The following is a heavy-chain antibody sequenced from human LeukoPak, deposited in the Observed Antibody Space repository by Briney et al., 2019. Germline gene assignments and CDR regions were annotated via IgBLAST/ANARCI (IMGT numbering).Heavy chain of an antibody. CDR1: GFTFNTYA. V-gene: IGHV3-23*01. CDR3: AKDPGGGSYYFDS. CDR2: IIGIGGST. Sequence: GGSLRLSCAASGFTFNTYAMTWVRQAPGKGLEWVSSIIGIGGSTYYADSVKGRFTIPRDNSKSTLHLHMNSLRAEDTAAYFCAKDPGGGSYYFDSWGQGTQVTVSS. D-gene: IGHD5-12*01. J-gene: IGHJ4*02.